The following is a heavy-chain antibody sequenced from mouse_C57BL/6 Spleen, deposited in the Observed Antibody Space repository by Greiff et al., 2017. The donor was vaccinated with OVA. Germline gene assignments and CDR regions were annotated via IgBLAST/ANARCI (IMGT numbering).Heavy chain of an antibody. CDR1: GFSFTTYA. CDR2: IRSKSNNYAT. V-gene: IGHV10-1*01. D-gene: IGHD2-4*01. CDR3: ERLGYDYDGYFDV. Sequence: EVKLMESGGGLVQPKGSLKLSCAASGFSFTTYAMNWVRQAPGKGLEWVARIRSKSNNYATYYADSVKDRFTISRDDSESMLYLQMNNLTTEDTAMYYGERLGYDYDGYFDVWGTGTTVTVSS. J-gene: IGHJ1*03.